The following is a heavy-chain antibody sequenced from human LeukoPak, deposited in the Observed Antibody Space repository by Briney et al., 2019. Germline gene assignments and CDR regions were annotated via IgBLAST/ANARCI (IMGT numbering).Heavy chain of an antibody. CDR3: TRGYFDCSGQNSYAP. V-gene: IGHV4-4*07. D-gene: IGHD3-22*01. Sequence: SETLSLTCTVAGASLNNYHWTWIRQPAGKGLGWIGRIYLSGLSTSGTTNYNPSLSSRGTMSLDTPKKQFFLNLTAVAAADTAVYYCTRGYFDCSGQNSYAPWGQGTLVTVSS. CDR1: GASLNNYH. CDR2: IYLSGLSTSGTT. J-gene: IGHJ5*02.